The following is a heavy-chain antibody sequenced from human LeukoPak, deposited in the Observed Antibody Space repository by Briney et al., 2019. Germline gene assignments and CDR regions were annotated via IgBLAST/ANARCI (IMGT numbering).Heavy chain of an antibody. CDR3: VRLRRNSDSSGYYYYYDY. D-gene: IGHD3-22*01. CDR1: QFTFSSYS. CDR2: INRGATHI. Sequence: GGSLTLSCAASQFTFSSYSMNWVRQAPGKGLEWVSSINRGATHIYYADSLRGRFIISRDDAKNSLYLQMKSLRAEDTAVYYCVRLRRNSDSSGYYYYYDYWGQGTLVTVSS. J-gene: IGHJ4*02. V-gene: IGHV3-21*01.